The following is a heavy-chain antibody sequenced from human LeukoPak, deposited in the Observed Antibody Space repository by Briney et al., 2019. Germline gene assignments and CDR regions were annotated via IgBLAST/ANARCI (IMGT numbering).Heavy chain of an antibody. Sequence: ASVKVSCKASGYTFTSYYMHWVRQAPGQGLEWMGGIIPIFGTANYAQKFQGRVTMTRNTSISTAYMELSSLRSEDTAVYYCARSLKVYYYDSSAGYWGQGTLVTVSS. CDR3: ARSLKVYYYDSSAGY. CDR1: GYTFTSYY. J-gene: IGHJ4*02. V-gene: IGHV1-46*01. D-gene: IGHD3-22*01. CDR2: IIPIFGTA.